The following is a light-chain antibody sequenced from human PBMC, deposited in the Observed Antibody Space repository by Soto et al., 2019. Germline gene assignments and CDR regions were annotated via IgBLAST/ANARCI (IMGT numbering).Light chain of an antibody. CDR2: KAS. V-gene: IGKV1-5*03. J-gene: IGKJ1*01. CDR3: QQYGSSPPE. Sequence: DIQMTQSPSTLSVSVGDRVTVTFRASQTISSWLAWYQQKPGKAPKLLIYKASTLKSGVPSRFSGSGSGTDFTLTISRLEPEDFAVYYCQQYGSSPPEFGQGTKVDIK. CDR1: QTISSW.